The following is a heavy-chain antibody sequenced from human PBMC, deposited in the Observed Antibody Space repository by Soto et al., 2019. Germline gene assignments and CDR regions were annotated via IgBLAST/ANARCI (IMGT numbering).Heavy chain of an antibody. Sequence: SVKVSCKASGGTFSSYAISWVRRAPGQGLEWMGGIIPIFGTANYAQKFQGRVTITADESTSTAYMELSSLRSEDTAVYYCASLGTKYYYGSGSYYLDYWGQGTLVTVSS. D-gene: IGHD3-10*01. CDR3: ASLGTKYYYGSGSYYLDY. CDR1: GGTFSSYA. CDR2: IIPIFGTA. V-gene: IGHV1-69*13. J-gene: IGHJ4*02.